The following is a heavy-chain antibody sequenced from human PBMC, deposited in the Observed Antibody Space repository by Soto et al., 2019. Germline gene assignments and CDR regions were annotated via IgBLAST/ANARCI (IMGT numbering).Heavy chain of an antibody. J-gene: IGHJ6*02. CDR1: GYTFTSYA. D-gene: IGHD4-4*01. CDR2: INAGNGNT. Sequence: ASVKVSCKASGYTFTSYAMHCVRQAPGQRLDWMGWINAGNGNTKYSQKFQGRVTITRDTSASTAYMELSSLRSEDTAVYYCASSYSNYALIDYYYYGMDVWGQGTTVTVSS. CDR3: ASSYSNYALIDYYYYGMDV. V-gene: IGHV1-3*01.